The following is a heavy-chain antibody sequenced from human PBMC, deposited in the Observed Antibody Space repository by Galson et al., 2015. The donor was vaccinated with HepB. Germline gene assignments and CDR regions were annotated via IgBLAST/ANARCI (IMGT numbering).Heavy chain of an antibody. CDR3: ARGGLLWFGELKGLGYYYYYGMDV. CDR1: GYTFTSYG. V-gene: IGHV1-18*01. D-gene: IGHD3-10*01. Sequence: SVKVSCKASGYTFTSYGISWVRQAPGQGLEWMGWISAYNGNTNYAQKLQGRVTMTTDTSTSTAYMELRSLRSDDTAVYYCARGGLLWFGELKGLGYYYYYGMDVWGQGTTVTVSS. CDR2: ISAYNGNT. J-gene: IGHJ6*02.